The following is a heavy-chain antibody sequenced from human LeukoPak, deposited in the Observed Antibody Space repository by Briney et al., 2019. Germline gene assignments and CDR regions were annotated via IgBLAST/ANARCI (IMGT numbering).Heavy chain of an antibody. Sequence: ASVKVSCKASGYTFTSYGISWVRQAPGQGLEWMGWISAYNGNTNYAQKLQGRVTMTTDTSTSTAYMELRSLRSDDTAVYYCARDLVCSGGSCYEYDYWGQGTLVTVSS. CDR3: ARDLVCSGGSCYEYDY. V-gene: IGHV1-18*01. CDR2: ISAYNGNT. CDR1: GYTFTSYG. D-gene: IGHD2-15*01. J-gene: IGHJ4*02.